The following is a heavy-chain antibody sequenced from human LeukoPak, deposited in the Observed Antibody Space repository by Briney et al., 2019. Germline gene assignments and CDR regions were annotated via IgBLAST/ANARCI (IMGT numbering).Heavy chain of an antibody. D-gene: IGHD2-2*01. CDR1: AFTFTDSY. J-gene: IGHJ4*02. CDR3: AREWGPAAMAHTLN. V-gene: IGHV3-11*06. CDR2: IGSSGGQT. Sequence: GGSLRLSCAASAFTFTDSYMSWIRQAPGKGLEWVSYIGSSGGQTNYADSVKGRFTIARDNAKNSLYQQMNSLRAEDTAVYYCAREWGPAAMAHTLNWGQGTLVTVSS.